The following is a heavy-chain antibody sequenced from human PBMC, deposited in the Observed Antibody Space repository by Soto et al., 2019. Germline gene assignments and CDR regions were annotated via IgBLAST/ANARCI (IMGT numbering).Heavy chain of an antibody. Sequence: QVQLQEAGPGLGKPSQTLSLTCTVSGGSISGGYYWSWIGQAPGKGLEWIGYIYCSGSTYYDPSLKSRVTISVDTSKNQFSLKLSSVTAADTAVYYCARFLSDAFDIWGQVTMVTVSS. CDR1: GGSISGGYY. V-gene: IGHV4-30-4*01. CDR2: IYCSGST. J-gene: IGHJ3*02. CDR3: ARFLSDAFDI.